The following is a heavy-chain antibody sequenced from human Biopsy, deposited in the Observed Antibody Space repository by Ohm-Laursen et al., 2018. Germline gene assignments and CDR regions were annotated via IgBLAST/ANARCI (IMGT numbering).Heavy chain of an antibody. Sequence: ASVKVSCKASSYTFTDYNIHWMRQPPGQGLEWLGYINCKTGATNYAQKFQGTVTMTRDTSKSTAYLAMGSLRSADTAIYYCARDPLNGHKHFDYWGQGSLVTVSS. CDR1: SYTFTDYN. V-gene: IGHV1-2*02. J-gene: IGHJ4*02. CDR3: ARDPLNGHKHFDY. D-gene: IGHD2-8*01. CDR2: INCKTGAT.